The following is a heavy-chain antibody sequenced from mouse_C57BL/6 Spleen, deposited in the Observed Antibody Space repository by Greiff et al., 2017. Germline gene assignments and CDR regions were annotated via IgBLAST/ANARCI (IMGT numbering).Heavy chain of an antibody. CDR2: ISYDGSN. Sequence: EVQLQQSGPGLVKPSQSLSLTCSVTGYSITSGYYWNWFRQFPGNKLEWMGYISYDGSNNYNPSLKNRISITRDTSKNQFFLKLNSVTTEDTATYYGARRGWLPGNYAMDYWGQGTSVTVSS. J-gene: IGHJ4*01. D-gene: IGHD2-3*01. CDR3: ARRGWLPGNYAMDY. V-gene: IGHV3-6*01. CDR1: GYSITSGYY.